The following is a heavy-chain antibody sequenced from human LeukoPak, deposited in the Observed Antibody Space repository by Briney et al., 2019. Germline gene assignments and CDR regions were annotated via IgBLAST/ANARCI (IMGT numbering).Heavy chain of an antibody. V-gene: IGHV3-30*18. CDR3: AKPRDIDSWAFDV. D-gene: IGHD2-15*01. J-gene: IGHJ3*01. CDR1: EFTFNNHD. CDR2: ISYDGRNK. Sequence: GGSLRLSCAASEFTFNNHDMHWVRQAPGKGLEWVAAISYDGRNKYYADSVKGRFTISRDNSKNTLNLQTNSLRTEDTAVFYCAKPRDIDSWAFDVWGQGTMVTVSS.